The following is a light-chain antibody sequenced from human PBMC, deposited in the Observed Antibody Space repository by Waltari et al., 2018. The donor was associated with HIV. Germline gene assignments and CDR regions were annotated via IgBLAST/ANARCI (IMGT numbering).Light chain of an antibody. Sequence: IVMTQSPATLSVSPGERATLSCRASQSVNSDLAWYQQRPGQAPRLLIYDASTRATGIPARFRGSGSETDFTLTISSLQSEDVAVYYCQQYNNWPPAWTFGRGSQVEI. CDR3: QQYNNWPPAWT. CDR1: QSVNSD. V-gene: IGKV3D-15*01. CDR2: DAS. J-gene: IGKJ1*01.